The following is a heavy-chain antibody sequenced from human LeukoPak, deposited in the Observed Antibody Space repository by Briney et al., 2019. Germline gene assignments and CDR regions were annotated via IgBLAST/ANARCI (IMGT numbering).Heavy chain of an antibody. CDR3: ARNGYSGYHNDL. J-gene: IGHJ5*02. CDR2: IYYSRNS. D-gene: IGHD5-12*01. Sequence: LSLTRTASGPSMRSSYSSSIRHQPGKGLEWIGYIYYSRNSYYNPSLKSRVTISVDTSKSQFSLNLGSVTAADTAVYYCARNGYSGYHNDLWGQGTLVTVSS. CDR1: GPSMRSSY. V-gene: IGHV4-59*08.